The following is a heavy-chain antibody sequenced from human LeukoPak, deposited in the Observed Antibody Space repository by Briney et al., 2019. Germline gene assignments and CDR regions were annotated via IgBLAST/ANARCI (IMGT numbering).Heavy chain of an antibody. CDR3: ARARYYYDISGFIHFDY. Sequence: GGSLRLSCAASGFTVSSNYMSWVRQAPGKGLEWVSVIYSGGSTYYADSVKGRFTISRDNSKNTLYLQMNSLRAEDTAVYYCARARYYYDISGFIHFDYWGQGTLVTVSS. J-gene: IGHJ4*02. D-gene: IGHD3-22*01. CDR2: IYSGGST. V-gene: IGHV3-53*01. CDR1: GFTVSSNY.